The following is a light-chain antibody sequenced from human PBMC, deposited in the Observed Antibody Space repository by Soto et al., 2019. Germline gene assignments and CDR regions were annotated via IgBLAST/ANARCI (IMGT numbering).Light chain of an antibody. J-gene: IGKJ3*01. CDR2: KVS. CDR1: QSLVYSDGNTY. CDR3: MQGTQFPFT. Sequence: DVVMTQSPLYLPVTLGQPASVSCRSGQSLVYSDGNTYLGWFQQRPGQSPRRLIYKVSNRDSGVPDRFSGSGSGTDFTLKISRVEAADVGVYYCMQGTQFPFTFGPGTKVDLK. V-gene: IGKV2-30*01.